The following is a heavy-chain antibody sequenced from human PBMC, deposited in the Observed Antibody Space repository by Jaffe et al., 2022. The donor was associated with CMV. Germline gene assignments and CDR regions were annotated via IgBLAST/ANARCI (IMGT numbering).Heavy chain of an antibody. CDR1: GGTFSSYA. D-gene: IGHD1-26*01. V-gene: IGHV1-69*01. CDR3: ARGLGRESMGWELPSDAFDI. J-gene: IGHJ3*02. CDR2: IIPIFGTA. Sequence: QVQLVQSGAEVKKPGSSVKVSCKASGGTFSSYAISWVRQAPGQGLEWMGGIIPIFGTANYAQKFQGRVTITADESTSTAYMELSSLRSEDTAVYYCARGLGRESMGWELPSDAFDIWGQGTMVTVSS.